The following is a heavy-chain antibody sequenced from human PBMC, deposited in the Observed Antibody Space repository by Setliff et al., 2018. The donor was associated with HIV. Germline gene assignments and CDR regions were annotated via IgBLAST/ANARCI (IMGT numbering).Heavy chain of an antibody. CDR3: ARGDNSWYNAY. CDR2: IKQDGSEK. CDR1: EFTFSNFW. D-gene: IGHD6-13*01. V-gene: IGHV3-7*03. J-gene: IGHJ4*02. Sequence: PGGSLRLSCAASEFTFSNFWMSWVRQAPGKGLEWVANIKQDGSEKSYVDSVKVRFTISRDNSKNTLYLQMNSLRVEDTAVYYCARGDNSWYNAYWGQGTLVTVSS.